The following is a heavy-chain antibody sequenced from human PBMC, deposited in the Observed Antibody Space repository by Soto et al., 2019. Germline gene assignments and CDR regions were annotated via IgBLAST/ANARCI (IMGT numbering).Heavy chain of an antibody. J-gene: IGHJ4*02. V-gene: IGHV4-39*01. CDR3: ARRNLIVGPGRPAYYFDY. D-gene: IGHD1-26*01. CDR1: GGSISNSNYY. CDR2: IYYTGST. Sequence: QLQLQESGPGLVKPSETLSLTCTVSGGSISNSNYYWGWIRQPPGKGLEWIGRIYYTGSTYYNLSLKSRVPISVATSRNQFSLRLTFVSAADTAMYYCARRNLIVGPGRPAYYFDYWGQGTLVTVS.